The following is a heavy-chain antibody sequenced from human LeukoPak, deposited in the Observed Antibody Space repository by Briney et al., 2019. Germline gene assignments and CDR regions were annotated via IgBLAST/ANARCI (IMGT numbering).Heavy chain of an antibody. Sequence: GGSLGLSCAASGFTFSSYAMSWVRQAPGKGLEWVSAISGSGGSTYYADSVKGRFTISRDNSKNTLYLQMNSLRAEDTAVYYCAKSKSDYSSSWQGYYYYYYYGMDVWGQGTTVTVSS. V-gene: IGHV3-23*01. CDR2: ISGSGGST. CDR3: AKSKSDYSSSWQGYYYYYYYGMDV. J-gene: IGHJ6*02. D-gene: IGHD6-13*01. CDR1: GFTFSSYA.